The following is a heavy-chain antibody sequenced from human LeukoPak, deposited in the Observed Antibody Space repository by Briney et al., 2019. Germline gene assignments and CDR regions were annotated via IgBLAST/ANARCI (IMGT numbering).Heavy chain of an antibody. J-gene: IGHJ4*02. CDR2: IYYSGST. D-gene: IGHD2-15*01. CDR1: GGSISSYY. CDR3: ARDLCSGGSCYFDY. Sequence: PSETLSLTCTVSGGSISSYYWSWIRQPPGKGLEWIGYIYYSGSTNYNPSLKSRVTISVDTSKNQFSLKLSSVTAADTAVYYCARDLCSGGSCYFDYWGQGTLATVSS. V-gene: IGHV4-59*01.